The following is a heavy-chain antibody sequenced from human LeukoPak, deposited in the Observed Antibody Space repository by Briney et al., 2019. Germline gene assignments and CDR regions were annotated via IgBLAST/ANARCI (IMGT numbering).Heavy chain of an antibody. CDR1: GGSFSGYY. V-gene: IGHV4-34*01. D-gene: IGHD3-3*01. CDR2: INHSGST. Sequence: SETLSLTCAVYGGSFSGYYWSWIRQPPGKGREWIGEINHSGSTNYNPSLKSRVTISVDTSKNQFSLKLSSVTAADTAVYYCARAILSGYPDSWGQGTLVIVFS. CDR3: ARAILSGYPDS. J-gene: IGHJ4*02.